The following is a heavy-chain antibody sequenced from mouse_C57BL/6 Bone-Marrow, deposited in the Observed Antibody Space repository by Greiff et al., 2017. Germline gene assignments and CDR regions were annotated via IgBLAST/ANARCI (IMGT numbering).Heavy chain of an antibody. CDR2: IYPGDGDT. V-gene: IGHV1-82*01. CDR1: GYAFSSSW. CDR3: ARGGYDAWFAY. D-gene: IGHD2-2*01. J-gene: IGHJ3*01. Sequence: VQLQQSGPELVKPGASVKISCKASGYAFSSSWMNWVKQRPGKGLEWIGRIYPGDGDTNYNGKFKGKATLTEDKSSSTAYMQLSSLTSEDSAVYFCARGGYDAWFAYWGQGTLVTVSA.